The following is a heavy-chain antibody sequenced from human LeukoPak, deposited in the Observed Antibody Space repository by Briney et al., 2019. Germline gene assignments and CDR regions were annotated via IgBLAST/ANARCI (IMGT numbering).Heavy chain of an antibody. V-gene: IGHV1-24*01. CDR2: FDPEDGET. CDR1: GYTLTELS. CDR3: ATPDVDASVPAAPFDY. D-gene: IGHD2-2*01. J-gene: IGHJ4*02. Sequence: GASVKVSCKVSGYTLTELSMHWVRQAPGKGLEWMGGFDPEDGETIYAQKFQGRVTMTEDTSTDTAYMELSSLRSEDTAVYYCATPDVDASVPAAPFDYWGQGTLVTVSS.